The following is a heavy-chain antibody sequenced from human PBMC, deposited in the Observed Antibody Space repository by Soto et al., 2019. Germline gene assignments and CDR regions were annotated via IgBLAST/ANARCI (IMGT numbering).Heavy chain of an antibody. CDR1: EFSLSTSGVG. Sequence: GSGPTLVNPTQTLTLTCTFSEFSLSTSGVGVGWIRQPPGKALEWLALIYWNDDKRYSPSLKSRLTITKDTSKNQAVLTMTNMDPVDTATYYCAHSLTEGDSSGYYYINWFDPWGQGTLVTVSS. J-gene: IGHJ5*02. V-gene: IGHV2-5*01. D-gene: IGHD3-22*01. CDR2: IYWNDDK. CDR3: AHSLTEGDSSGYYYINWFDP.